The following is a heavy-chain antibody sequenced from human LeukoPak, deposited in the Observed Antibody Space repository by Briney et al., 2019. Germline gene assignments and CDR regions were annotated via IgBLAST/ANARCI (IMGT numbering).Heavy chain of an antibody. CDR3: ARPYFYDSRRGYFDY. Sequence: ASVKVSCKASGYTFTSYYMHWVRQAPGQGLEWMGIINPSGGSTSYAQKFQGRVTMTRDTSTSTVYMELSSLRSEDTAVYYCARPYFYDSRRGYFDYWGQGTLVTVPS. CDR1: GYTFTSYY. V-gene: IGHV1-46*01. J-gene: IGHJ4*02. CDR2: INPSGGST. D-gene: IGHD3-22*01.